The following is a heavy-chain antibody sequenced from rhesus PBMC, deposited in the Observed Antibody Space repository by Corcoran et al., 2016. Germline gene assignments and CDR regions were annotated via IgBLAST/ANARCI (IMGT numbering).Heavy chain of an antibody. CDR3: VREGYSSGWYRGIDY. Sequence: QVQLQESGPGLVKPSETLSLTCAVSGGSIRSRNCWSWIRPPPEKGLEWIGNISGSSGSTYYNPSLKSRVTISKDTYKNQFSLKLSSVTAADTAVYYCVREGYSSGWYRGIDYWGQGVLVTVSS. CDR1: GGSIRSRNC. CDR2: ISGSSGST. D-gene: IGHD6-31*01. V-gene: IGHV4S19*01. J-gene: IGHJ4*01.